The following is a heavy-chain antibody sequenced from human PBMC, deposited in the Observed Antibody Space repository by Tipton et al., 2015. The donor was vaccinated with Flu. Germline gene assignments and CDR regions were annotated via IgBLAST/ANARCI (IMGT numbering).Heavy chain of an antibody. CDR3: ARLRHSSTYSYYYMDV. J-gene: IGHJ6*03. V-gene: IGHV4-4*07. Sequence: TLSLTCTVFGGSISSYYWSWIRQPAGKGLEWIGRLYASGTTKYNPSLKSRVTMSVDTSKNQFSLNLSSVTAADTAVYYCARLRHSSTYSYYYMDVWGKGTTVTVSS. CDR1: GGSISSYY. CDR2: LYASGTT. D-gene: IGHD6-13*01.